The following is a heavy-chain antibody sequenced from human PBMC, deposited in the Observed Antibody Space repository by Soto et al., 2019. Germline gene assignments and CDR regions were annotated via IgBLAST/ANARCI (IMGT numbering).Heavy chain of an antibody. CDR2: ISGSGGST. CDR1: GFTFSSYA. D-gene: IGHD6-19*01. CDR3: AKDYPPYSSGWYGAFDAFDI. J-gene: IGHJ3*02. Sequence: GGSLRLSCAASGFTFSSYAMSWVRQAPGKGLEWVSAISGSGGSTYYADSVKGRFTISRDNSKNTLYLQMNNLRAEDTAVYYCAKDYPPYSSGWYGAFDAFDIWGQGTMVTVS. V-gene: IGHV3-23*01.